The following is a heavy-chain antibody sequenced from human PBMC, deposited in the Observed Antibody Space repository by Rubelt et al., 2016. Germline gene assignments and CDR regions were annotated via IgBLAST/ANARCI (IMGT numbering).Heavy chain of an antibody. CDR2: IFSNDET. D-gene: IGHD5-24*01. V-gene: IGHV2-26*01. J-gene: IGHJ5*02. Sequence: GKALEWLAHIFSNDETSYSTSLKSRLTISKDTSKSQVVLTMTNMDPVDTAAYFCAHRRLGSGWQYNYFDPWGQGTLVTVSS. CDR3: AHRRLGSGWQYNYFDP.